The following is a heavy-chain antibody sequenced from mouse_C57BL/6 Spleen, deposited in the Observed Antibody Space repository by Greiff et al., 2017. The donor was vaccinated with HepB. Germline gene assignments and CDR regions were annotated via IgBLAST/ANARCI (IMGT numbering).Heavy chain of an antibody. CDR3: TRDREGTTVTDYFDY. D-gene: IGHD2-13*01. CDR1: GFTFSSYA. J-gene: IGHJ2*01. CDR2: ISSGGDYI. V-gene: IGHV5-9-1*02. Sequence: EVKVEESGEGLVKPGGSLKLSCAASGFTFSSYAMSWVRQTPEKRLEWVAYISSGGDYIYYADTVKGRFTISRDNARNTLYLQMSSLKSEDTAMYYCTRDREGTTVTDYFDYWGQGTTLTVSS.